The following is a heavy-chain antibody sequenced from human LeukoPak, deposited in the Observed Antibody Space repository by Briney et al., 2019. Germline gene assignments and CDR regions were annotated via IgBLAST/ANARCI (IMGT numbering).Heavy chain of an antibody. Sequence: GGSLRLSCAASGFTFSSYEMNWVRQAPGKGLEWVSYISSSGSTIYYADSVKGRFTISRDNAKNSLYLQMNSLRAEDTAVYYCARDPHPAAAPYYFDYWGQGTLVTVSS. CDR2: ISSSGSTI. CDR1: GFTFSSYE. D-gene: IGHD6-13*01. J-gene: IGHJ4*02. CDR3: ARDPHPAAAPYYFDY. V-gene: IGHV3-48*03.